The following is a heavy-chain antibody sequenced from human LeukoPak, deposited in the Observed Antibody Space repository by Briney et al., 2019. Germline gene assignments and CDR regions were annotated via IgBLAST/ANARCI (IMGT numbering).Heavy chain of an antibody. V-gene: IGHV3-13*01. CDR1: GFTFSNSD. CDR2: IQTAGDT. J-gene: IGHJ3*02. D-gene: IGHD5-12*01. CDR3: ARDSRPGYGGAHDI. Sequence: GGSLRLSCAASGFTFSNSDMHWVRQVPGKGLEWVALIQTAGDTYYPASVKGRFTISRENAKNSFYLRMNSLRAEDTAVYYCARDSRPGYGGAHDIWGPGTMVTVSS.